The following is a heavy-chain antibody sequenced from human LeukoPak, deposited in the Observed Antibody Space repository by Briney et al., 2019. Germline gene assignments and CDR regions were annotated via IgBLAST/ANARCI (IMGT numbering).Heavy chain of an antibody. CDR1: GFTFSSYG. Sequence: PGGSLRLSCAASGFTFSSYGMHWVRQAPGKGLEWVAFIRYDGSNKYYADSVKGRFTVSRDNSKSTLYLQMNDLSADDTAIYYCAKDPFMTSHFYMDVWGKGTTVTVSS. CDR3: AKDPFMTSHFYMDV. CDR2: IRYDGSNK. J-gene: IGHJ6*03. D-gene: IGHD4-11*01. V-gene: IGHV3-30*02.